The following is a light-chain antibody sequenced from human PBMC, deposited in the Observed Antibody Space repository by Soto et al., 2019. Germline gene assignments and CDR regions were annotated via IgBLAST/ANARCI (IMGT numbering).Light chain of an antibody. CDR3: QQYYSSSSTN. CDR1: QSFLYDSNNKNY. CDR2: WAS. V-gene: IGKV4-1*01. Sequence: DIVMTQSPDSLAVSLGERATINCKSSQSFLYDSNNKNYLAWYQQKPGQPPKLLIYWASIRESGVPDRFSGSGTGTDFTLTVSTLQAEDVAVYYCQQYYSSSSTNFGQGTRLEIK. J-gene: IGKJ5*01.